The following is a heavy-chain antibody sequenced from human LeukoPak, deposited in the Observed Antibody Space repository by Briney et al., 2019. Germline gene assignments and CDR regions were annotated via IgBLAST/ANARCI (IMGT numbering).Heavy chain of an antibody. D-gene: IGHD1-7*01. CDR1: GGSFSGYY. J-gene: IGHJ5*02. CDR2: IYHSGST. CDR3: ARGGSNWNFPRVAWFDP. V-gene: IGHV4-34*01. Sequence: ASETLSLTCAVYGGSFSGYYWSWIRQPPGKGLEWIGEIYHSGSTSYNPSLKSRVTISVDTSKNQFSLTLSSVTAADTAVYYCARGGSNWNFPRVAWFDPWGQGTLVTVSP.